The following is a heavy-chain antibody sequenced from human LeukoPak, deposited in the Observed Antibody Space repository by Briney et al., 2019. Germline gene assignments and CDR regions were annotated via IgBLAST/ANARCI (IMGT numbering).Heavy chain of an antibody. D-gene: IGHD3-22*01. CDR1: GFTFSSYA. CDR2: ISYDGSNK. V-gene: IGHV3-30*04. Sequence: GGSLRLSCAASGFTFSSYAMHWVRQAPGKGLEWVAVISYDGSNKYYADSVKGRFTISRDNSKNTLYLQMNSLRAEDTAVYYCARGSDYYDSSGYSFDYWGQGTLVTVSS. CDR3: ARGSDYYDSSGYSFDY. J-gene: IGHJ4*02.